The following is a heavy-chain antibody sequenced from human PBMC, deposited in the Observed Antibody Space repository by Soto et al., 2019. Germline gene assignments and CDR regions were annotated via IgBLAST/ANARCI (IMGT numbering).Heavy chain of an antibody. CDR1: GGSISSYY. Sequence: SLTCTVSGGSISSYYWSWIRQPPGKGLEWIGYIYYSGSTNYNPSLKSRVTISVDTSKNQFSLKLSSVTAADTAVYSCARSTYYDFWSGYLNWFDPWGQGTLVTVSS. V-gene: IGHV4-59*01. D-gene: IGHD3-3*01. J-gene: IGHJ5*02. CDR2: IYYSGST. CDR3: ARSTYYDFWSGYLNWFDP.